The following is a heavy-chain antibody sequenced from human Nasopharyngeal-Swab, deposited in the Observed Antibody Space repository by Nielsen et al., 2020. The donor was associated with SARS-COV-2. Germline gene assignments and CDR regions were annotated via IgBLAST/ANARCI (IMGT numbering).Heavy chain of an antibody. D-gene: IGHD2-15*01. Sequence: WVRQAPGQGLEWMGRINPNSGGTNYAQKFQGRVTMTRDTSISTAYMELSRLRSDDTAVYYCARGSGYCSGGSRYSSGRPRMNNWFDPWGQGTLVTVSS. V-gene: IGHV1-2*06. CDR3: ARGSGYCSGGSRYSSGRPRMNNWFDP. CDR2: INPNSGGT. J-gene: IGHJ5*02.